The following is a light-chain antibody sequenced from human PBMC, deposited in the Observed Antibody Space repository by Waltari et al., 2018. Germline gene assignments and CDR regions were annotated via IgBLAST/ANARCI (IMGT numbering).Light chain of an antibody. CDR3: HSTHSNYWV. CDR1: ELPKQY. CDR2: KDT. V-gene: IGLV3-25*03. J-gene: IGLJ3*02. Sequence: SYELTQPPSVSVSPGQTAKITCSGDELPKQYAYWYQQRQGQAPVLVIYKDTERPSGIPERISGSSSGTTVTLTISGVQAEDEADYYCHSTHSNYWVFGGGTKLTFL.